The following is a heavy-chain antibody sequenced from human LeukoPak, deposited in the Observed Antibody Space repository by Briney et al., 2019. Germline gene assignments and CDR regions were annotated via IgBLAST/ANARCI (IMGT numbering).Heavy chain of an antibody. J-gene: IGHJ6*03. CDR3: ARFLAGDGYNLPLGYMDV. Sequence: SVKVSCKASGGTFSSYAISWVRQAPGQGLEWMGGIIPIFGTANYAQKFQGRVTITTDKSTSKAYMELSSLRSEDTAVYYCARFLAGDGYNLPLGYMDVWGKGTTVTVSS. CDR2: IIPIFGTA. CDR1: GGTFSSYA. D-gene: IGHD5-24*01. V-gene: IGHV1-69*05.